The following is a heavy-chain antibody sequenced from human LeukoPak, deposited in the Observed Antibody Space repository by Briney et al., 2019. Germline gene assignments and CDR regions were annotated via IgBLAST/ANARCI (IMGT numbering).Heavy chain of an antibody. J-gene: IGHJ3*02. D-gene: IGHD2-15*01. CDR2: IYSGGST. CDR1: GFTFSSYW. Sequence: GGSLRLSCAASGFTFSSYWMHWVRQAPGKGLEWVSVIYSGGSTYYADSVKGRFTISRDNSKNTLYLQMNSLRAEDTAVYYCARDYCSGGSCYYAFDIWGQGTMVTVSS. CDR3: ARDYCSGGSCYYAFDI. V-gene: IGHV3-66*01.